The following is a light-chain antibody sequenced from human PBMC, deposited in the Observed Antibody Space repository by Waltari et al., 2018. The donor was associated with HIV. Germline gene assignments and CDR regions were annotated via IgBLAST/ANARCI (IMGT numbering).Light chain of an antibody. CDR1: SSDVGGYNY. CDR2: EVS. CDR3: SSDTSSSTPYYV. V-gene: IGLV2-14*01. J-gene: IGLJ1*01. Sequence: QSALTQPASVSGSPGQSITISCTGTSSDVGGYNYVSWYQPHPGKAPKLMIYEVSNRPSGGSNRFSGSKSGNTASLTISGLQAEDEADYYCSSDTSSSTPYYVFGTGTKVTVL.